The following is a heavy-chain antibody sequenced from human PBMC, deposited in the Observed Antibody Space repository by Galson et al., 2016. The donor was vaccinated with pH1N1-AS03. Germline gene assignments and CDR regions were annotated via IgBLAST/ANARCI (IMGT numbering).Heavy chain of an antibody. Sequence: CAISGDSVSNDIAAWNWIRQSPSRGLEWLGRTYYRSKWYNDYAVSVKGRITIYADTSRNQFSLQPNSVIPEDTAVYYCVRERGESSGWKTRWFDPWGQGTLVTVSS. J-gene: IGHJ5*02. CDR2: TYYRSKWYN. CDR3: VRERGESSGWKTRWFDP. D-gene: IGHD6-19*01. CDR1: GDSVSNDIAA. V-gene: IGHV6-1*01.